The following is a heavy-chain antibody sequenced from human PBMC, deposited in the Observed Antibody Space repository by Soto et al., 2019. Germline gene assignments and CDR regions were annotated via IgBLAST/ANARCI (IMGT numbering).Heavy chain of an antibody. CDR1: GGSISSYY. D-gene: IGHD3-22*01. V-gene: IGHV4-59*01. CDR3: ARVKVVKPWFDP. J-gene: IGHJ5*02. Sequence: TLSLTCTVSGGSISSYYWSWIRQPPGKGLEWIGYIYYSGSTNYNPSLKSRVTISVDTSKNQFSLKLSSVTAADTAVYYCARVKVVKPWFDPWGRGTLVTVSS. CDR2: IYYSGST.